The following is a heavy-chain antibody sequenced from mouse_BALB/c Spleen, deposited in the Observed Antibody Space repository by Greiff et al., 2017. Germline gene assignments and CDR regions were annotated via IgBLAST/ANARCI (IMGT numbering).Heavy chain of an antibody. V-gene: IGHV5-17*02. J-gene: IGHJ2*01. Sequence: EVKVVESGGGLVQPGGSRKLSCAASGFTFSSFGMHWVRQAPEKGLEWVAYISSGSSTIYYADTVKGRFTISRDNPKNTLFLQMTSLRSEDTAMYYCAREDYGDYWGQGTTLTVSS. CDR1: GFTFSSFG. CDR2: ISSGSSTI. D-gene: IGHD1-2*01. CDR3: AREDYGDY.